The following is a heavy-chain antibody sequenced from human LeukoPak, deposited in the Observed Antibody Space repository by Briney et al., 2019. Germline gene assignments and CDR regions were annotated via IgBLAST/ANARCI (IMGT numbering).Heavy chain of an antibody. CDR3: ARSGLIFGLVIETHFDS. J-gene: IGHJ4*02. CDR1: GYTFTNYY. CDR2: INPSGGGT. Sequence: ASVKVSCKASGYTFTNYYMHWVRQAPGQGLEWMGIINPSGGGTSYAQKFQGRVTVTRDTSTSTVYMELSSLRSEDTAVYYCARSGLIFGLVIETHFDSWGQGTLVTVPS. D-gene: IGHD3/OR15-3a*01. V-gene: IGHV1-46*01.